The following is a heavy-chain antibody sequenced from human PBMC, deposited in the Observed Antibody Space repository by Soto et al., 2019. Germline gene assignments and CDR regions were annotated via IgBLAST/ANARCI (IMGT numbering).Heavy chain of an antibody. D-gene: IGHD1-7*01. J-gene: IGHJ5*02. CDR3: ARELPPDL. Sequence: WESLKISCKSSGYSFTDYWIGWVRQMPGKGLEWMGIIYPGDSDARYSPSFQGQVTISVDTSINTAFLRWNSLTASDTAMYFCARELPPDLWGQGTLVTVSS. CDR1: GYSFTDYW. CDR2: IYPGDSDA. V-gene: IGHV5-51*01.